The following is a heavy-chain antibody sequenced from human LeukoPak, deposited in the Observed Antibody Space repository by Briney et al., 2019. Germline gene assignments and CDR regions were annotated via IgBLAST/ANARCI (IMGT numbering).Heavy chain of an antibody. J-gene: IGHJ4*02. Sequence: ASVKVSCKASGYTFTSYDINWVRQATGQGLEWMGWMNPNSGNTGYAQKFQGRVTMTRNTSISTAYMELSSLKSEDTAVYYCARGGRVFGVVSLSYWGQGTLVTVSS. CDR2: MNPNSGNT. D-gene: IGHD3-3*01. CDR1: GYTFTSYD. CDR3: ARGGRVFGVVSLSY. V-gene: IGHV1-8*01.